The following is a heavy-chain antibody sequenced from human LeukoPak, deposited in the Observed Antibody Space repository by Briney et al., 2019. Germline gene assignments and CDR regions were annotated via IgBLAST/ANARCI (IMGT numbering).Heavy chain of an antibody. V-gene: IGHV4-39*07. D-gene: IGHD2-2*02. CDR2: IYYSGST. J-gene: IGHJ4*02. CDR1: GGSISSSSYY. Sequence: SSETLSLTCTVSGGSISSSSYYWGWIRQPPGKGLEWIGSIYYSGSTYYNPSLKSRVTISVDTSKNQFSLKLSSVTAADTAVYYCARTVFPAAIGHEYYFDYWGQGTLVTVSS. CDR3: ARTVFPAAIGHEYYFDY.